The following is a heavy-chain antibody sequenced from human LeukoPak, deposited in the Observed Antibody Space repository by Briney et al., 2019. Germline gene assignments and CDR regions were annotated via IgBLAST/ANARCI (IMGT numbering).Heavy chain of an antibody. D-gene: IGHD4-17*01. CDR3: ARSFDYGDLFDY. Sequence: SETLSLTCTVSGGSISSYYWSWIRQPPGKRLEWIGYIYYSGNTNYTPSLKSRVTISVDTSKNQFSLKLSSVTAADTAVYYCARSFDYGDLFDYWGQGTLVTVSS. CDR1: GGSISSYY. CDR2: IYYSGNT. V-gene: IGHV4-59*01. J-gene: IGHJ4*02.